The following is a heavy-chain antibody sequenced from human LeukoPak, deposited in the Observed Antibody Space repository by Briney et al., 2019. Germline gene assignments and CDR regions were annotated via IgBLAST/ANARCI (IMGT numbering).Heavy chain of an antibody. D-gene: IGHD3-10*01. CDR1: GDSVSSNSAA. CDR2: TYYRSKWYN. Sequence: SQTLSLTCAISGDSVSSNSAAWNWIRQSPSRGLEWLGRTYYRSKWYNDYAVSVKSRITINPDTSKNQFSLQLNSVTPEDTAVYYCAREHEQLVRDYYYYYMDVWGKGTTVTVSS. V-gene: IGHV6-1*01. J-gene: IGHJ6*03. CDR3: AREHEQLVRDYYYYYMDV.